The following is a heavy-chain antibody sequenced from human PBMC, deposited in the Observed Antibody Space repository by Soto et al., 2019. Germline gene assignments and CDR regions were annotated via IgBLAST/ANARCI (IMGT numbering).Heavy chain of an antibody. CDR3: ATGGAARSLYYGMDV. CDR1: GYTLTELS. V-gene: IGHV1-24*01. J-gene: IGHJ6*02. CDR2: FDPEDGET. Sequence: ASVKVSCKVSGYTLTELSMHWVRQAPGKGLEWMGGFDPEDGETIYAQKFQGRVTMTEDTSTETAYMELSSLRSEDTAVYYCATGGAARSLYYGMDVWGQGTTVTVSS. D-gene: IGHD6-6*01.